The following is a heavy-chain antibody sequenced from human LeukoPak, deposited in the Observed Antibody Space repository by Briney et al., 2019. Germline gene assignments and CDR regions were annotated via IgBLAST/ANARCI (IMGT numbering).Heavy chain of an antibody. CDR3: AELGITMIGGV. J-gene: IGHJ6*04. V-gene: IGHV3-48*04. D-gene: IGHD3-10*02. Sequence: GGSLRLSCAASGFIFSSCSMNWVRQAPGKGLEWVSYISSSGSTIYYADSVKGRFTISRDNAKNSLYLQMNSLRAEDTAVYYCAELGITMIGGVWGKGTTVTISS. CDR1: GFIFSSCS. CDR2: ISSSGSTI.